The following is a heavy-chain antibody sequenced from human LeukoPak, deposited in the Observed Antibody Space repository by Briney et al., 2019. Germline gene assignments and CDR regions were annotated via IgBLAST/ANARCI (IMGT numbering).Heavy chain of an antibody. CDR3: ARDYRGGWNDY. D-gene: IGHD1-26*01. CDR1: GFTFTNHW. CDR2: IREDGSET. Sequence: AGGFLRLSCVATGFTFTNHWMSWVRQTIGKGLECVAKIREDGSETHYVDSVKGRFTISRDNARNSLFLQMNNLRAEDTAVYYCARDYRGGWNDYWGQGTLVTVSS. J-gene: IGHJ4*02. V-gene: IGHV3-7*01.